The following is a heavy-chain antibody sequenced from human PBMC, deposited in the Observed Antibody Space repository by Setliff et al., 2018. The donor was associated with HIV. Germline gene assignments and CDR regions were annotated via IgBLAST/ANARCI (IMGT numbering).Heavy chain of an antibody. V-gene: IGHV4-4*07. Sequence: SETLSLTCTVSGGSISSYYWSWIRQPAGKGLEWIGQVYSSGFTDYNPSLKSRVTLSADPSKNQFSLKLSSVTAADTAVYYCARPRRDGYYDAFDIWGQGTMVTVSS. CDR3: ARPRRDGYYDAFDI. CDR2: VYSSGFT. J-gene: IGHJ3*02. D-gene: IGHD1-26*01. CDR1: GGSISSYY.